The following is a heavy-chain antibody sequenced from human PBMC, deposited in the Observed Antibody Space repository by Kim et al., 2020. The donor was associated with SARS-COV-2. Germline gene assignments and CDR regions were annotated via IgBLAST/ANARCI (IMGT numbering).Heavy chain of an antibody. D-gene: IGHD6-6*01. Sequence: AVSVKSRITINPDTTKNTFSLHLNSVNAEDTAVYYCVRSDMAARRTGFDPWGQGTLVTVSS. CDR3: VRSDMAARRTGFDP. V-gene: IGHV6-1*01. J-gene: IGHJ5*02.